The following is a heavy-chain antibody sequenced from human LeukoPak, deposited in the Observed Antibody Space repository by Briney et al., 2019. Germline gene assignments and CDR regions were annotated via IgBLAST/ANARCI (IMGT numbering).Heavy chain of an antibody. CDR2: INQDGSEK. D-gene: IGHD6-6*01. J-gene: IGHJ4*02. V-gene: IGHV3-7*01. Sequence: GGSLRLSCAASGFTFSSYWMTWVRQAPGKGLEWVANINQDGSEKYYVDSVKGRFTISRDNAKNSLYLQMNSLRAEDTAVYYCARDSDSSSVIDYWGQGTLVTVSS. CDR1: GFTFSSYW. CDR3: ARDSDSSSVIDY.